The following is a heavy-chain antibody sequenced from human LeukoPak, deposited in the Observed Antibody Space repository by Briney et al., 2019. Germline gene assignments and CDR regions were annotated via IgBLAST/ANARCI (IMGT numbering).Heavy chain of an antibody. CDR2: LIPIFGTA. CDR3: AKGLVGATTSYYYMDV. Sequence: ASVKVSCKASGGTFSSYAISWVRQAPGQGLEWMGGLIPIFGTANYAQKFQGRVTITADESTSTAYMELSSLRSEDTAAYYCAKGLVGATTSYYYMDVWGKGTTVTVSS. CDR1: GGTFSSYA. V-gene: IGHV1-69*13. D-gene: IGHD1-26*01. J-gene: IGHJ6*03.